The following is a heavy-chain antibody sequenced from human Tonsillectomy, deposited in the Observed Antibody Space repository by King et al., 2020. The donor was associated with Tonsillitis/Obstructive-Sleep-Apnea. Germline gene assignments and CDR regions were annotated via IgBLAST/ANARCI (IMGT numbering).Heavy chain of an antibody. Sequence: LQLQESGPGLVKPSETLSLTCTVSGGSVSSRSYYWGWIRQPPGKGLEWIGSIYFSGNTYSKPSLKSRVTISVDRSRDQFSLKLGSVTAADTAVYYCARHPRGDIVVVPAATHFDSWGRGTMVRVSS. V-gene: IGHV4-39*01. CDR1: GGSVSSRSYY. J-gene: IGHJ3*01. D-gene: IGHD2-2*01. CDR3: ARHPRGDIVVVPAATHFDS. CDR2: IYFSGNT.